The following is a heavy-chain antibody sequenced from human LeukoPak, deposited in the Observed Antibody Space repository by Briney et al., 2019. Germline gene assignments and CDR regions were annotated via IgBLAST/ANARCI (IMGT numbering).Heavy chain of an antibody. J-gene: IGHJ4*02. V-gene: IGHV4-59*01. CDR3: AREYYYDSSADYYFDY. D-gene: IGHD3-22*01. CDR1: GGSISSYY. Sequence: SETLSLTCTVSGGSISSYYWSWIRQPPGKGLEWIGYIYYSGSTNYNPSLKSRVTISVDTSKNQFSLKLSSVTAADTAVCYCAREYYYDSSADYYFDYWGQGTLVTVSS. CDR2: IYYSGST.